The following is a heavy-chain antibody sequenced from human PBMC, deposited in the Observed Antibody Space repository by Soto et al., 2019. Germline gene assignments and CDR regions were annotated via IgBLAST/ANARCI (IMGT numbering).Heavy chain of an antibody. CDR2: IYYSGST. J-gene: IGHJ4*02. V-gene: IGHV4-39*01. D-gene: IGHD6-13*01. CDR1: GGSISSSSYY. Sequence: QLQLQESGPGLVKPSETLSLTCTVSGGSISSSSYYWGWIRQPPGKGLEWIGSIYYSGSTYYNPSLKSRVTISVDTSKNQFPLKLSSVTAADTAVYYCARHEPHSSSWIDYWGQGTLVTVSS. CDR3: ARHEPHSSSWIDY.